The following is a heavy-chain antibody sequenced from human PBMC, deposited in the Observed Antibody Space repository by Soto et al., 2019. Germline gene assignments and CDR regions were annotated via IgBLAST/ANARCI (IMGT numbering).Heavy chain of an antibody. D-gene: IGHD3-16*02. V-gene: IGHV3-49*03. Sequence: GGSLRLSCTASGFSFGDFPMSWFRQAPGKGLEWVGFVRNKAYGGTSEYAASVKGRFTISRDDSKSVAYLQMNSLKTEDTAVYYCTRDVGYTSGHYFDYWGQGILVTVSS. CDR1: GFSFGDFP. J-gene: IGHJ4*02. CDR2: VRNKAYGGTS. CDR3: TRDVGYTSGHYFDY.